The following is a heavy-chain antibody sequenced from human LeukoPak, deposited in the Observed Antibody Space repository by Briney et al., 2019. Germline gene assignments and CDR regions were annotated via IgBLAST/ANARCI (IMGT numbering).Heavy chain of an antibody. CDR3: ARGDAWGYCSSTSCYPPFDY. CDR2: IYSGGST. D-gene: IGHD2-2*01. Sequence: GGSLRLSCAASGFTVSSNYMSWVRQAPGKGLEWVSVIYSGGSTYYADSVKGRFTISRDNSKNTLYLQMNSLRAEDTAVYYCARGDAWGYCSSTSCYPPFDYWGQGTLVTVSS. J-gene: IGHJ4*02. V-gene: IGHV3-66*01. CDR1: GFTVSSNY.